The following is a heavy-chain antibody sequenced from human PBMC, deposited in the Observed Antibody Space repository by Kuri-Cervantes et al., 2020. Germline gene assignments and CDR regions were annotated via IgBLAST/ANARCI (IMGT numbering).Heavy chain of an antibody. CDR1: GFTFSDYG. V-gene: IGHV3-30*02. Sequence: GGSLRLTCAASGFTFSDYGMHWVRQAPDKSLEWVAFIRYDGANKYYADSVKGRFTTSKDNSKNTLYLQMNSLRAEDTALYYCARDQDSSGYSDYWGQGTLVTVSS. CDR2: IRYDGANK. D-gene: IGHD3-22*01. J-gene: IGHJ4*02. CDR3: ARDQDSSGYSDY.